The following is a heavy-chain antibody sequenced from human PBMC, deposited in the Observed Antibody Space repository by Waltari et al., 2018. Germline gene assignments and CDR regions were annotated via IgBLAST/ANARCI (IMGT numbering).Heavy chain of an antibody. CDR3: AKDQGTYCGGDCYPYYFDY. CDR2: IRYDGSNK. CDR1: GGTFSSYA. J-gene: IGHJ4*02. Sequence: QVQLVQSGAEVKKPGSSVKVSCKASGGTFSSYAISWVRQAPGKGLEWVAFIRYDGSNKYYADSVKGRFTISRDNSKNTLYLQMNSLRAEDTAVYYCAKDQGTYCGGDCYPYYFDYWGQGTLVTVSS. D-gene: IGHD2-21*01. V-gene: IGHV3-30*02.